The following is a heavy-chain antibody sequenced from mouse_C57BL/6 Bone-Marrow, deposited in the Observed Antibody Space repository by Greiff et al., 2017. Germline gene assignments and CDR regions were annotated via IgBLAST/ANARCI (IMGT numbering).Heavy chain of an antibody. Sequence: EVQRVESGPSLVRPSQTLSLTCTVTGFSINSDCYWIWIRQFPGNKLEYIGYTFYSGITYYNPSLESRTYITRDTSKNQFSLKLSSVTTEDTATFDCARVIYYGSSWYFDVWGTGTTVTVSS. CDR3: ARVIYYGSSWYFDV. CDR2: TFYSGIT. J-gene: IGHJ1*03. V-gene: IGHV3-3*01. CDR1: GFSINSDCY. D-gene: IGHD1-1*01.